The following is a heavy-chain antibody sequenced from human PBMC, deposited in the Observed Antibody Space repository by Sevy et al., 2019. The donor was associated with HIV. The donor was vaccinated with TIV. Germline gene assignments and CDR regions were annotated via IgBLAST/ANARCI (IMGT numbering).Heavy chain of an antibody. J-gene: IGHJ5*02. CDR3: ARVFYRNWFDP. Sequence: GGSLRLSCAASGFTFSSYSMNWVRQAPGKGLEWVSYISSSSSTIYYADSVKGRFTISRDNAKNSLYLQMNSLRAADTAVYYCARVFYRNWFDPWGQGTLVTVSS. CDR1: GFTFSSYS. D-gene: IGHD1-26*01. CDR2: ISSSSSTI. V-gene: IGHV3-48*01.